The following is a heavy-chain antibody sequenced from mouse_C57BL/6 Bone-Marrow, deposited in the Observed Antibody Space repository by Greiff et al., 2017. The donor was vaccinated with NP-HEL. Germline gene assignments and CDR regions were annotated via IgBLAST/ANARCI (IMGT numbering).Heavy chain of an antibody. D-gene: IGHD1-1*01. CDR1: GYTFTSYW. CDR3: ARESYYGSSPLFDY. Sequence: QVHVKQPGAELVKPGASVKLSCKASGYTFTSYWMQWVKQRPGQGLEWIGEIDPSDSYTNYNQKFKGKATLTVDTSSSTAYMQLSSLTSEDSAVYYCARESYYGSSPLFDYWGQGTTLTVSS. J-gene: IGHJ2*01. V-gene: IGHV1-50*01. CDR2: IDPSDSYT.